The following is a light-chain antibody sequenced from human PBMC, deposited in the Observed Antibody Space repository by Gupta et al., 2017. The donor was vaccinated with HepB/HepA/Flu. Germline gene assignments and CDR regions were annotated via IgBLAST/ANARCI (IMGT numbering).Light chain of an antibody. Sequence: ETVFTQSPATLSLSPGERATLSCRASQSVSIYLAWYQQKPGQAPRLLIYDASNRATGVPARFSGSGSGTDFTLTISSLEPEDSALYYCQKRRNWPPITFGQGTRLEIK. CDR2: DAS. CDR1: QSVSIY. V-gene: IGKV3-11*01. J-gene: IGKJ5*01. CDR3: QKRRNWPPIT.